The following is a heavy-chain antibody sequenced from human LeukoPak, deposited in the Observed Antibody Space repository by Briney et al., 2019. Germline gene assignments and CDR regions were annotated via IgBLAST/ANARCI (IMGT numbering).Heavy chain of an antibody. D-gene: IGHD1-26*01. CDR3: ASPYSGSYYAFDI. CDR2: IIPIFGTA. V-gene: IGHV1-69*05. J-gene: IGHJ3*02. CDR1: GGTFSSYA. Sequence: SVKVSCXASGGTFSSYAISWVRQAPGQGLEWMGGIIPIFGTANYAQKFQGRVTITTDESTSTAYMELSSLRSEDTAVHYCASPYSGSYYAFDIWGQGTMVTVSS.